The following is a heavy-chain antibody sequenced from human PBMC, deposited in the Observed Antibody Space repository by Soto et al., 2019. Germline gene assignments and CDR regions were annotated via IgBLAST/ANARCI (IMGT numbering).Heavy chain of an antibody. CDR3: ARCDSGSYYCPY. CDR2: IYYSGNT. CDR1: GGSISSGYYY. J-gene: IGHJ4*02. Sequence: NPSETLSLTCSVSGGSISSGYYYWSWIRQPPGKGLEWIGNIYYSGNTYYNPSLKSRVTISVDTSKNQLSLKLSSVTAADTAVYYCARCDSGSYYCPYWGQGTLVTVSS. D-gene: IGHD1-26*01. V-gene: IGHV4-30-4*02.